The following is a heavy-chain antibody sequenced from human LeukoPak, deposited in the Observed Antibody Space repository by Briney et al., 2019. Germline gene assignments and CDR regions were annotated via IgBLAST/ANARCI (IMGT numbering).Heavy chain of an antibody. CDR2: ISAYNGNT. J-gene: IGHJ4*02. Sequence: ASVKVSCKASGYTFTSYGIGWVRQAPGQGLEWMGWISAYNGNTNYAQKLQGRVTMTTDTSTSTAYMELRSLRSDDTAVYYCARVRRYYDSSGYPYFDYWGQGTLVTVSS. CDR1: GYTFTSYG. D-gene: IGHD3-22*01. CDR3: ARVRRYYDSSGYPYFDY. V-gene: IGHV1-18*01.